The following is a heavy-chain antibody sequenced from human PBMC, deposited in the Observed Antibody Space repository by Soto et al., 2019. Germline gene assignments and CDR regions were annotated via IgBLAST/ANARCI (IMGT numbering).Heavy chain of an antibody. CDR2: ISGSGGST. V-gene: IGHV3-23*01. CDR1: GFTFSSYA. D-gene: IGHD3-3*01. Sequence: GGSLRLSCAASGFTFSSYAMSWVRQAPGKGLEWVSAISGSGGSTYYADSVKGRFTISRDNSKNTLYLQMNSLRAEDTAVYYCAKGSISPVLRFFGGDFDYWGQGTLVTVSS. CDR3: AKGSISPVLRFFGGDFDY. J-gene: IGHJ4*02.